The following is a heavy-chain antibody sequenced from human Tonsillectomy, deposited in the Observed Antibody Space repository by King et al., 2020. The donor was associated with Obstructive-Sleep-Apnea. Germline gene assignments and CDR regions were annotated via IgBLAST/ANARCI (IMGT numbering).Heavy chain of an antibody. CDR3: ARHGIAASGTVV. D-gene: IGHD6-13*01. V-gene: IGHV5-10-1*03. J-gene: IGHJ4*02. CDR2: IDPSDSYT. Sequence: QLVQSGAEVKKPGESLRISCKGSGYSFTSHWISWVRQMPGKGLEWMGRIDPSDSYTNYSPSFQGHVTISADKSISTAYLQWSNLKASDTPVYSCARHGIAASGTVVWGQGTLVTVSS. CDR1: GYSFTSHW.